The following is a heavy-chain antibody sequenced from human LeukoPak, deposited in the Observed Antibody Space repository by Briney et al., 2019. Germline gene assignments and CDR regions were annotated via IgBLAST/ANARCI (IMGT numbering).Heavy chain of an antibody. V-gene: IGHV3-7*04. J-gene: IGHJ4*02. CDR1: GFTFSNYW. CDR3: ARYDGYDLRY. CDR2: INEGGSEK. D-gene: IGHD5-12*01. Sequence: PGGSLRLSCAASGFTFSNYWMSWVRQAPGKGLDWVAKINEGGSEKHYVDSVKGRFTISRDNAKNSLYPEMNGLRAEDTAVYYCARYDGYDLRYWGQGTLVTVSS.